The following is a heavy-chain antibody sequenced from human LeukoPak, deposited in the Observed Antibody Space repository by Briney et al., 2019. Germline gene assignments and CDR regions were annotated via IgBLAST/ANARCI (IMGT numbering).Heavy chain of an antibody. Sequence: GGSLRLSCAASGFTFSSYSMNWVRQAPGKGLEWVSSISSSSYIYYADSVKGRFTISRDNAKNSLYLQMNSLRAEDTAVYYCARDLPYYYDSSGYFDYWGQGTLVTVSS. CDR3: ARDLPYYYDSSGYFDY. J-gene: IGHJ4*02. CDR2: ISSSSYI. V-gene: IGHV3-21*01. CDR1: GFTFSSYS. D-gene: IGHD3-22*01.